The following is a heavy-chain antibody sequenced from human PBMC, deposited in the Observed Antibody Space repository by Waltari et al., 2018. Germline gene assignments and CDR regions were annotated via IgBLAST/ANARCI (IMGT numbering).Heavy chain of an antibody. D-gene: IGHD6-13*01. V-gene: IGHV1-69*10. CDR3: ARDLRAAAGEP. CDR2: IIPILGIA. Sequence: QVQLVQSGAEVKKPGASVKVSCKASGYTFTGYYMHWVRQAPGQGLEWMGGIIPILGIANYAQKFQGRVTITADKSTSTAYMELSSLRSEDTAVYYCARDLRAAAGEPWGQGTLVTVSS. J-gene: IGHJ5*02. CDR1: GYTFTGYY.